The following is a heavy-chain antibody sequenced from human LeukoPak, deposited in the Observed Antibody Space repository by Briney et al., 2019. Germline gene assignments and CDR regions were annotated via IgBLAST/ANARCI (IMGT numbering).Heavy chain of an antibody. CDR3: ASVAATFDY. J-gene: IGHJ4*02. CDR2: IYSGGST. Sequence: GGSLRLSCAASGFTLSSNYMSWVRQAPGKGLEWVSVIYSGGSTYYADSVMGRFTISRDNSKNTLYLQMNSLRAEDTAVYYCASVAATFDYGGQGTLVTVSS. D-gene: IGHD6-19*01. CDR1: GFTLSSNY. V-gene: IGHV3-53*01.